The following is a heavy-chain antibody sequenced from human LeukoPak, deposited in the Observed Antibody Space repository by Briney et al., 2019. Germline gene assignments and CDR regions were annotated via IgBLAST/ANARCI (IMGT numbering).Heavy chain of an antibody. CDR1: GFTFSSYS. Sequence: GGSLRLSCAASGFTFSSYSMNWVRQAPGKGLEWVSYISSSSSTIYYADSVKGRFTISRDNAKNSLYLQMNSLRAEDTAVYYCAKDPKSGGSIAAAGKHWGQGTLVTVSS. CDR2: ISSSSSTI. J-gene: IGHJ1*01. CDR3: AKDPKSGGSIAAAGKH. V-gene: IGHV3-48*01. D-gene: IGHD6-13*01.